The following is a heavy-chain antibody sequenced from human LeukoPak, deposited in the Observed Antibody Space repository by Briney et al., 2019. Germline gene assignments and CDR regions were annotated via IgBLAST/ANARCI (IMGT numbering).Heavy chain of an antibody. J-gene: IGHJ4*02. Sequence: GGSLRLSCAASEFALSTYNMNWVRQAPGKGLEWVSYISTGSSTTYYADSVKGRFTISRDNVENSLYLQMNSLRDEDTAVYYCARVAAGYSVNYFDYWGQGTLVTVSS. CDR3: ARVAAGYSVNYFDY. CDR2: ISTGSSTT. D-gene: IGHD4-23*01. V-gene: IGHV3-48*02. CDR1: EFALSTYN.